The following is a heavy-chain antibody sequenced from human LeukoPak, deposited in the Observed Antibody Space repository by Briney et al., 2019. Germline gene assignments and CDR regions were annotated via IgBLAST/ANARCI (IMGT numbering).Heavy chain of an antibody. J-gene: IGHJ4*02. CDR1: GFTFSSYG. CDR2: IRYDGSNK. D-gene: IGHD3-16*01. CDR3: AKDHGTSSLRLTPAH. V-gene: IGHV3-30*02. Sequence: GGSLRLSCAASGFTFSSYGMHWVRQAPGKGLEGVAFIRYDGSNKYYADSVKGRFTISRDNSKNTLYLQMNSLRAEDTAVYYCAKDHGTSSLRLTPAHWGQGTLVTVSA.